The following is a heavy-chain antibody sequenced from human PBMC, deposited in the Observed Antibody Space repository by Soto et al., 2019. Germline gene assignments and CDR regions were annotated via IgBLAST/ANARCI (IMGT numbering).Heavy chain of an antibody. Sequence: EVQLLESGGGLAQPGGSLRLSCAASGFTYNSYAMSWVRQAPGKGLEWVSGISGSGGSTKYADSVKGRFTISRDNSKNTLFLQMNSLRAEDTAVYYCAKKSYYDASGYYSRDAFDMWGQGTMVTVSS. CDR1: GFTYNSYA. D-gene: IGHD3-22*01. V-gene: IGHV3-23*01. CDR2: ISGSGGST. CDR3: AKKSYYDASGYYSRDAFDM. J-gene: IGHJ3*02.